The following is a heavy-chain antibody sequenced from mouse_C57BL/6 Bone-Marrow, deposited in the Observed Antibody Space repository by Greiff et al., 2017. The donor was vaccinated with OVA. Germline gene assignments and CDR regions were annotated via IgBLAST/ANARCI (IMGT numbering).Heavy chain of an antibody. Sequence: QVQLQQPGAELVKPGASVKLSCKASGYTFTSYWMHWVKQRTGQGLEWIGMIHPNSGSTNYNEKFKSKATLTVDKSSSTAYMQLSSLTSEDSAVYYCARGGSSYGYFDVWGTGTTVTVSS. CDR2: IHPNSGST. V-gene: IGHV1-64*01. CDR3: ARGGSSYGYFDV. J-gene: IGHJ1*03. D-gene: IGHD1-1*01. CDR1: GYTFTSYW.